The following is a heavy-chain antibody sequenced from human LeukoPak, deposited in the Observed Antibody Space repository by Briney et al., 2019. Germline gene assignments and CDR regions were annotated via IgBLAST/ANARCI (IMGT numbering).Heavy chain of an antibody. CDR3: ARWDFGEWLHNYYYGMDV. Sequence: GGSLRLSCAASGFTFSSYWMHWVRQAPGKGLVWVSRISSDGSSTSYADSVKGRFTISRDNAKNTLYLQMNSLRAEDTAVYYCARWDFGEWLHNYYYGMDVWGQGTTVTVSS. D-gene: IGHD5-12*01. J-gene: IGHJ6*02. V-gene: IGHV3-74*01. CDR2: ISSDGSST. CDR1: GFTFSSYW.